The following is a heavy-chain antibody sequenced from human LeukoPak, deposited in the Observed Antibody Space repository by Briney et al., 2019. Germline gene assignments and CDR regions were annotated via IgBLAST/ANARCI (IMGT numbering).Heavy chain of an antibody. Sequence: GASVKVSCKASGGTFSSYAISWVRQAPGQVLEWMGGIIPIFGTANYAQKFQGRVTITADESTSTAYMELSSLRSEDTAVYYCARGTTVTTFDILGYWGQGTLVTVSS. J-gene: IGHJ4*02. CDR2: IIPIFGTA. D-gene: IGHD4-17*01. CDR3: ARGTTVTTFDILGY. CDR1: GGTFSSYA. V-gene: IGHV1-69*01.